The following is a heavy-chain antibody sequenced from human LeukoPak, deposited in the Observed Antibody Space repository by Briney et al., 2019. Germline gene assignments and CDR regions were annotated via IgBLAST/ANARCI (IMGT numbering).Heavy chain of an antibody. J-gene: IGHJ6*02. V-gene: IGHV5-51*01. Sequence: GESLKISCKGSGYSFTSYWIGWVRQMPGKGLEWMGIIYPGDSDTRYSPSFQGQVTISADKSISTAYLQWSSLKASDTAMYYCARQQSSVVVPAATNYYYYGMDVWGQGTTVTVSS. CDR3: ARQQSSVVVPAATNYYYYGMDV. D-gene: IGHD2-2*01. CDR2: IYPGDSDT. CDR1: GYSFTSYW.